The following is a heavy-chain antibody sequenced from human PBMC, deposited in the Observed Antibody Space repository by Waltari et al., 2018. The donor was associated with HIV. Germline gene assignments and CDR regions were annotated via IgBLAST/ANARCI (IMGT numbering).Heavy chain of an antibody. CDR2: IYYSGTI. D-gene: IGHD6-13*01. V-gene: IGHV4-31*03. J-gene: IGHJ4*02. CDR3: ASRSGGSSRPFDY. CDR1: GGPISHGVYY. Sequence: QLQLLESGPGLVEPSQNLSLTCTVSGGPISHGVYYWNWFRQHPGQGLEWIGYIYYSGTIYYNPSLKSRVTISIDTSKNQFSLKLTSMTAADTAVYYCASRSGGSSRPFDYWGQGTPVTVSS.